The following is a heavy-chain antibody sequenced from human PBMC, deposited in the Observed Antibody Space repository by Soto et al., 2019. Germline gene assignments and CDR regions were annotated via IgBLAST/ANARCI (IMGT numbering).Heavy chain of an antibody. CDR3: ARATNYYDSSGYYVVWFDP. CDR2: ISTSSSYT. V-gene: IGHV3-11*06. D-gene: IGHD3-22*01. J-gene: IGHJ5*02. CDR1: GFTFSDYY. Sequence: QVQLVESGGGLVKPGGSLRLSCAASGFTFSDYYMSWIRQAPGKALEWVSYISTSSSYTNYADSVKGRFTISRDNAKNSLYLQMNSLRAEDTAVYYCARATNYYDSSGYYVVWFDPWGQGTLVTVSS.